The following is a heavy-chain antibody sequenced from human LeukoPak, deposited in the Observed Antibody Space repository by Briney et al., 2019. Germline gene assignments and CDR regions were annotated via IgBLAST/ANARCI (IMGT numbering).Heavy chain of an antibody. CDR1: GGSISSYY. CDR2: IYTSGST. J-gene: IGHJ4*02. V-gene: IGHV4-4*09. Sequence: SETLSLTCTVSGGSISSYYWGWIRQPPGKGLEWIGYIYTSGSTNYNPSLKSRVTISVDTSKNQFSLKLSSVTAADTAVYYCARQGSGWHNYFDYWGQGTLVTVSS. CDR3: ARQGSGWHNYFDY. D-gene: IGHD6-19*01.